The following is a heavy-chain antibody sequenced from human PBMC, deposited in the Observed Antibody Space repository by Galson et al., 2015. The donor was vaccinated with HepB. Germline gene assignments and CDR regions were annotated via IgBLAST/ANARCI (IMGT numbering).Heavy chain of an antibody. CDR1: GGTFSSYA. J-gene: IGHJ4*02. Sequence: SVKVSCKASGGTFSSYAISWVRQAPGQGLEWMGGIIPIFGTANYAQKFQGRVTITADESTSTAYMELSSLRSEDTAVYYCARGAYCSGGSCYSPLDYWGQGTLVTVSS. CDR2: IIPIFGTA. V-gene: IGHV1-69*13. CDR3: ARGAYCSGGSCYSPLDY. D-gene: IGHD2-15*01.